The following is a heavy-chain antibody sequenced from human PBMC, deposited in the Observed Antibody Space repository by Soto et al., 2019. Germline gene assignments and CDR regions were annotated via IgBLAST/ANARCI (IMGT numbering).Heavy chain of an antibody. V-gene: IGHV4-59*01. CDR2: IYYSGST. J-gene: IGHJ4*02. CDR3: ARDSFLYGDYFDY. CDR1: GGSISSYY. D-gene: IGHD4-17*01. Sequence: PSETLSLTCTVSGGSISSYYWSWIRQPPGKGLEWIGYIYYSGSTNYNPSLKSRVTISVDTSKNQFSLKLSSVTAADTAVYYCARDSFLYGDYFDYWGQGTLVTVSS.